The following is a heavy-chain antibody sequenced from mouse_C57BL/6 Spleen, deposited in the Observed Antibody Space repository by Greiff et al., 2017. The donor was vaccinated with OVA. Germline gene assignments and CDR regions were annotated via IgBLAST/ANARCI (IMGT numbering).Heavy chain of an antibody. V-gene: IGHV1-76*01. CDR2: IYPGSGIT. J-gene: IGHJ4*01. Sequence: VQLQQSGAELVRPGASVKLSCKASGYTFTDYYINWVKQRPGQGLEWIARIYPGSGITYYNEKFKGKATLTAEKSSSTAYMQLSSLTSEDSAVYFCARKRDGSSIYYAMDYWGQGTSVTVSS. D-gene: IGHD1-1*01. CDR3: ARKRDGSSIYYAMDY. CDR1: GYTFTDYY.